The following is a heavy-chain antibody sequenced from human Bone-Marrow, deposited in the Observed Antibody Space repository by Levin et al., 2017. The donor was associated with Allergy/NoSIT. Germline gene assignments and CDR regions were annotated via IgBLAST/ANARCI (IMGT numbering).Heavy chain of an antibody. D-gene: IGHD2-15*01. CDR2: IWYDGSNK. CDR1: GFTFSSYG. J-gene: IGHJ4*02. Sequence: PGGSLRLSCAASGFTFSSYGMHWVRQAPGKGLEWVAVIWYDGSNKYYADSVKGRFTISRDNSKNTLYLQMNSLRAEDTAVYYCARDTTMGVVVAATGNFDYWGQGTLVTVSS. V-gene: IGHV3-33*01. CDR3: ARDTTMGVVVAATGNFDY.